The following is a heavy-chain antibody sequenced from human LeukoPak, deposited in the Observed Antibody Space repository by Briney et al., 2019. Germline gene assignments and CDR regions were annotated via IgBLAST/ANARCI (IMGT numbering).Heavy chain of an antibody. CDR3: ARYTGSFVDY. CDR1: GFIFNNYY. D-gene: IGHD1-1*01. Sequence: GGSLRLSCTASGFIFNNYYMNWVRQAPGKGLEWVSHISSTSGTIHYADSVKGRFTISRDNAKNSLYLQMNSLRDEDTAVYYCARYTGSFVDYWGQGTLVTVSS. V-gene: IGHV3-48*02. CDR2: ISSTSGTI. J-gene: IGHJ4*02.